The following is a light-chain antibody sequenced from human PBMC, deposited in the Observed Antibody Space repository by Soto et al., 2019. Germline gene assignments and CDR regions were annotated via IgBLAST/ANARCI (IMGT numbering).Light chain of an antibody. CDR1: SSNIGAGYD. J-gene: IGLJ1*01. V-gene: IGLV1-40*01. CDR3: QSYDSSLSGYV. CDR2: GNS. Sequence: QSVLTQPPSVSGAPGQRVTISCTGGSSNIGAGYDVHWYQQLPGTAPKVLIYGNSNRPSGVPDRFSGSKSGTSASRAITGLKAEDEADYYCQSYDSSLSGYVFGTGTKLTVL.